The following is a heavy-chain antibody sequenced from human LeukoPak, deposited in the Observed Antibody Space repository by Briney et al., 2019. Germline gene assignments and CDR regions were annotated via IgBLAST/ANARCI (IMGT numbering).Heavy chain of an antibody. V-gene: IGHV4-59*01. CDR1: GGSISSYY. J-gene: IGHJ4*02. CDR2: IYYSGST. CDR3: AGTGYCKTTTCFKLDY. Sequence: SETLSLTCTVSGGSISSYYWSWIRQPPGKGLEWIGYIYYSGSTNYSPSLKSRVTISVDTSKNQFSLKLSSVTAADTAVYYCAGTGYCKTTTCFKLDYWGQGTLVTVSS. D-gene: IGHD2-2*01.